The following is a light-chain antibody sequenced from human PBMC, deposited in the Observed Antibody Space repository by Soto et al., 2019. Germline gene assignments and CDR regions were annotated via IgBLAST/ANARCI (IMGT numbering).Light chain of an antibody. V-gene: IGKV3-20*01. CDR3: QHFGSSPPVI. CDR2: GAS. J-gene: IGKJ5*01. CDR1: QTTSPKY. Sequence: EIELTQSPGTLSLSPGESATLSCRVSQTTSPKYVAWYQQRRGLAPRLLVYGASKRAAGIPDRFRGSGFGSEFSLTISGLEPEDFVVYFCQHFGSSPPVIFGQGTRLEIK.